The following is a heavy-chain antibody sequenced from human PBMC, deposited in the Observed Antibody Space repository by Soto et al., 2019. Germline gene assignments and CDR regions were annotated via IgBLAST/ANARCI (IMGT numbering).Heavy chain of an antibody. CDR3: ARGRGNWNSWFDP. V-gene: IGHV4-34*01. D-gene: IGHD1-7*01. CDR2: INHSGST. CDR1: AGSFSGYY. J-gene: IGHJ5*02. Sequence: SETLSLTCAVYAGSFSGYYWSWIRQPPGKGLEWIGEINHSGSTNYNPSLKSRVTISVDTSKNQFSLKLSSVTAADTAVYYCARGRGNWNSWFDPWGQGTLVTVS.